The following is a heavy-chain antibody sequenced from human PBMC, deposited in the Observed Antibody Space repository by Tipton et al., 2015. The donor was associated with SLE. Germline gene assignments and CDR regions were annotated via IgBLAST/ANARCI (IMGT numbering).Heavy chain of an antibody. CDR2: MSHSGGT. CDR3: ARDLGHGGDSDY. D-gene: IGHD3/OR15-3a*01. J-gene: IGHJ4*02. CDR1: GYSISCGYY. V-gene: IGHV4-38-2*02. Sequence: TLSLTCAVSGYSISCGYYWGWFRQPPGKGLEWIGSMSHSGGTSYNPSLKSRVTIFADSSKNQFYLKVTSVTAADTAVYYCARDLGHGGDSDYWGQGTLVTVSS.